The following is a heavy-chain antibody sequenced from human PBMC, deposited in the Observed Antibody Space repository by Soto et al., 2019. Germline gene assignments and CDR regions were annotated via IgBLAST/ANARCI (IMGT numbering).Heavy chain of an antibody. D-gene: IGHD6-13*01. CDR1: GFTFSSYG. Sequence: GGSLRLSCAASGFTFSSYGMHWVRQAPGKGLEWVAVISYDGSNKYYADSVKGRFTISRDNSKNTLYLQMNSLRAEDTAVYYCAPLAGQQLVLDAFDIWGQGTMVTVSS. CDR2: ISYDGSNK. J-gene: IGHJ3*02. V-gene: IGHV3-30*03. CDR3: APLAGQQLVLDAFDI.